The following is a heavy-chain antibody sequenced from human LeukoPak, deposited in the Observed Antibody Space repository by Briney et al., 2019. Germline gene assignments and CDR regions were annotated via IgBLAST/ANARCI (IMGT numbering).Heavy chain of an antibody. J-gene: IGHJ4*02. Sequence: SETLSLTCTVSGGSISSSSYYWGCIRQPPGKGLECIGSIYYSGSTYYNPSLKSRVTISVDTSKNQFSLKLSSVTAADTAVYYCASQGITMVRGVIPFFDYWGQGTLVTVSS. CDR3: ASQGITMVRGVIPFFDY. D-gene: IGHD3-10*01. CDR1: GGSISSSSYY. CDR2: IYYSGST. V-gene: IGHV4-39*07.